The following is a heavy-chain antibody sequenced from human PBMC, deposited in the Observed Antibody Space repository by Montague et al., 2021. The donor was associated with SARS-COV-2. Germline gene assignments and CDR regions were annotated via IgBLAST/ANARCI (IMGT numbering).Heavy chain of an antibody. J-gene: IGHJ3*02. Sequence: SETLSLTCTVSGGSISTYYWSWIRQPPGKRLEWIGYIYYSGSTNYNPSLKSRVTISVDTSKNQFSLKLSSVTAADTAVYYCARHGPFVVVTAIHDTFDIWGQGTMVTVSS. CDR1: GGSISTYY. CDR2: IYYSGST. CDR3: ARHGPFVVVTAIHDTFDI. D-gene: IGHD2-21*02. V-gene: IGHV4-59*08.